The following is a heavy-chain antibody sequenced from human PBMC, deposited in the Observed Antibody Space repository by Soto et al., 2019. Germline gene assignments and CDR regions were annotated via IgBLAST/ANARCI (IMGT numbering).Heavy chain of an antibody. V-gene: IGHV3-7*01. D-gene: IGHD6-6*01. CDR3: AKGRIAGVGAFDI. Sequence: GGSLRLSCTPSGFTFSSYWMTWVRQAPGKGLEWVANIKEDGSEKHYVDSVKGRFTISRDNSKNTLYLQMNSLRAEDTAVYYCAKGRIAGVGAFDIWGQGTMVTVSS. CDR2: IKEDGSEK. J-gene: IGHJ3*02. CDR1: GFTFSSYW.